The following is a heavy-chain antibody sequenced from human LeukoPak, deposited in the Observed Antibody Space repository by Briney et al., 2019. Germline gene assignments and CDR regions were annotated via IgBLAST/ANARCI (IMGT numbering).Heavy chain of an antibody. J-gene: IGHJ4*02. CDR1: GFTFSSYG. CDR2: IRYDGSNK. CDR3: AKLTKVLLWFGENDY. Sequence: GGSLRLSCAASGFTFSSYGMHWVRQAPGKGLEWVAFIRYDGSNKYYADSVKGRFTISRNNSKNTLYLQMNSLRAEDTAVYYCAKLTKVLLWFGENDYWGQGTLVTVSS. D-gene: IGHD3-10*01. V-gene: IGHV3-30*02.